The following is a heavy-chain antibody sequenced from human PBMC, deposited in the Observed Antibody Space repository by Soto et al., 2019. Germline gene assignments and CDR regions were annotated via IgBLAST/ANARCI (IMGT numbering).Heavy chain of an antibody. V-gene: IGHV5-51*01. J-gene: IGHJ2*01. CDR1: VYSFTSYW. CDR2: IYPGDSDT. D-gene: IGHD6-13*01. Sequence: PGESLKISCKGSVYSFTSYWIGWVRQMPGKGLEWMGIIYPGDSDTRYSPSFQGQVTISADKSISTAYLQWSSLKASDTAMYYCARPPQGSQLAINWYFDLWGRGTLVTVSS. CDR3: ARPPQGSQLAINWYFDL.